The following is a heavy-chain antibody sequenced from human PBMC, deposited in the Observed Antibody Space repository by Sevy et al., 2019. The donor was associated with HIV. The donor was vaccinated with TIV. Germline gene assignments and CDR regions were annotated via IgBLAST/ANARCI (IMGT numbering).Heavy chain of an antibody. CDR3: ARDHCTDGACFRSGYFDY. Sequence: GGSLRLSCAASGFTFADHAFHWVRQAPGKGLEWVAIISFDGRNKRLAESVKDLFTISRDDSKNTVYLQMTSLRPEDTAVYYCARDHCTDGACFRSGYFDYWGQGTLVTVSS. CDR2: ISFDGRNK. CDR1: GFTFADHA. D-gene: IGHD2-8*01. V-gene: IGHV3-30*04. J-gene: IGHJ4*02.